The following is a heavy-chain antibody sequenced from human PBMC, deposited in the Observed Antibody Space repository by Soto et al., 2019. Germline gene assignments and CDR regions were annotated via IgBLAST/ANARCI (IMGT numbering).Heavy chain of an antibody. V-gene: IGHV3-23*01. D-gene: IGHD3-10*01. CDR3: VKNSGWFNP. J-gene: IGHJ5*02. CDR1: GLTFGTTD. Sequence: QLLQSGGGLVQPGGSLTLSCAASGLTFGTTDMSWVRQAPGEGLEWVSTIDGSGGITYYADSVKGRFTISRDNSRNTVYLQMNSLRGDDTALYYCVKNSGWFNPWGQGARVTVPS. CDR2: IDGSGGIT.